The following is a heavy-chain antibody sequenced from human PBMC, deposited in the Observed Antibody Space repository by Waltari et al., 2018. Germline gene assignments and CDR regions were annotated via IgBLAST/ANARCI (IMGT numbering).Heavy chain of an antibody. V-gene: IGHV1-18*01. CDR3: TRVGLYSTSWNGRASDH. CDR2: ISAYNGNT. CDR1: GYTLSNYG. J-gene: IGHJ4*02. D-gene: IGHD6-13*01. Sequence: QVQLVQSGPEVKKPGASVKVSCKASGYTLSNYGISWVRQAPGQGLQWMGWISAYNGNTDYAQKFQGRLTMTTDTSTSTAYMELRSLRSDDTAVYYCTRVGLYSTSWNGRASDHWGQGTRVTVSS.